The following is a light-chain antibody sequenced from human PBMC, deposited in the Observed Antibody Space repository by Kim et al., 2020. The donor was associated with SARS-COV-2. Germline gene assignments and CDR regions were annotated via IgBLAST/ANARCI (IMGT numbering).Light chain of an antibody. CDR1: QSISSK. Sequence: SPGERATLSCRASQSISSKLAWYQQKPGQAPRLLIYGASTRATGIPARFSGSGSGTEFSLTISSLQSEDFAVYYCQQYDDRPPYTFGQGTKVDIK. CDR3: QQYDDRPPYT. CDR2: GAS. J-gene: IGKJ2*01. V-gene: IGKV3-15*01.